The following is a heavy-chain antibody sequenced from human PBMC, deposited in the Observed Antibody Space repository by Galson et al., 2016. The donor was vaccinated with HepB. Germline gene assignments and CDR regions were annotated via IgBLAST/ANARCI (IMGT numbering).Heavy chain of an antibody. CDR3: AREREGAAGYYYYGMDV. Sequence: SVKVSCKASGGTFGTYAISWVRQAPGQGLDWMGGIIPIYGTTHYAQKFQGRVTMTADESTNTAYMELSSLRSEDTAVYYCAREREGAAGYYYYGMDVWGQRTPVTVSS. CDR1: GGTFGTYA. D-gene: IGHD1-26*01. J-gene: IGHJ6*02. CDR2: IIPIYGTT. V-gene: IGHV1-69*13.